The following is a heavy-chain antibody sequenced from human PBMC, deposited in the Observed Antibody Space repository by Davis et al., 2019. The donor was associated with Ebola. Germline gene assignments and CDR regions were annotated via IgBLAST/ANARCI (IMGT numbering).Heavy chain of an antibody. CDR1: GFTFSSYW. V-gene: IGHV3-7*01. CDR2: IKQDGSEK. J-gene: IGHJ4*02. D-gene: IGHD1-14*01. Sequence: GESLKISCAASGFTFSSYWMSWVRQAPGKGLEWVANIKQDGSEKYYVDSVKGRFTISRDNAKNSLYLQMNSLRAEDTAVYYCARGATRASEDDYWGQGTLVTVSS. CDR3: ARGATRASEDDY.